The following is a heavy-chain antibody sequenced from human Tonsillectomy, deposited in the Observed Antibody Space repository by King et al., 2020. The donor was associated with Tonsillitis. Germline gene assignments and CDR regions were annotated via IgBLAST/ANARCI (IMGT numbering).Heavy chain of an antibody. Sequence: VQLVESGGGLVQPGGSLRLPCAASGFTFSSYSMNWVRQAPGKGLEWVSYISSSSSTIYYADSVKGRFTISRDNAKNSLYLQMNSLRAEDTAVYYCARVGYDILTGYLFDYWGQGTLVTVSS. CDR3: ARVGYDILTGYLFDY. D-gene: IGHD3-9*01. CDR2: ISSSSSTI. J-gene: IGHJ4*02. CDR1: GFTFSSYS. V-gene: IGHV3-48*01.